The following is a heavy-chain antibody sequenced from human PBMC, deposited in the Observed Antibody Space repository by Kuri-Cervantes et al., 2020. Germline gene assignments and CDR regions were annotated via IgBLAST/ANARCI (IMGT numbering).Heavy chain of an antibody. CDR3: ARDGRGSGWDGVDY. CDR2: IRYDGSKR. J-gene: IGHJ4*02. CDR1: GFTFSAYD. Sequence: GESLKISCAASGFTFSAYDIHWVRQAPGKGLEWVAFIRYDGSKRNYADSVKGRFTISRDNAKNSLYLQMNSLRAEDTAVYYCARDGRGSGWDGVDYWGQGTLVTVSS. V-gene: IGHV3-30*02. D-gene: IGHD6-19*01.